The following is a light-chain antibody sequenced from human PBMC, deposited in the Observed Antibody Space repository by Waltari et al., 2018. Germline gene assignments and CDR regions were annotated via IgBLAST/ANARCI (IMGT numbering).Light chain of an antibody. V-gene: IGKV1-5*03. CDR3: QQYDSFWT. Sequence: DIQMTQSPSTLSASVGDRVTITCRASESISNWLAWYQQKPGKAPKVLIHTASSLESGVPSSFSGSGSATEFTLTISNLQPDDFATYYCQQYDSFWTFGQGTKVEIK. CDR2: TAS. CDR1: ESISNW. J-gene: IGKJ1*01.